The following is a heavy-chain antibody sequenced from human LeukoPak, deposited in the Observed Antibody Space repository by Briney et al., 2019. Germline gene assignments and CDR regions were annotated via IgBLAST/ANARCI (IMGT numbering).Heavy chain of an antibody. CDR2: ISAYNGNT. D-gene: IGHD2-2*02. CDR1: GYTFTSYG. Sequence: ASVKVSCKASGYTFTSYGISWVRQAPGQGLEWMGWISAYNGNTNYAQKLQGRVTMTTDTSTSTAYMELRSLRSDDTAVYYCARDTKQLLYFPYDYWGQGTLVTVSS. V-gene: IGHV1-18*01. J-gene: IGHJ4*02. CDR3: ARDTKQLLYFPYDY.